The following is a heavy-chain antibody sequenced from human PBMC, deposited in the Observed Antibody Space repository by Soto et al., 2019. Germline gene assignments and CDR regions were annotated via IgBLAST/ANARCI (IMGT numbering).Heavy chain of an antibody. J-gene: IGHJ3*02. Sequence: SVKVSCKASGGTFSSYAISWVRQAPGQGLEWMGGIIPIFGTANYAQKFQGRVTITADESTSTAYMELSSLRSEDTAVYYCARSGGSYSGDAFDIWGQGTMVTVSS. CDR2: IIPIFGTA. D-gene: IGHD1-26*01. CDR1: GGTFSSYA. V-gene: IGHV1-69*13. CDR3: ARSGGSYSGDAFDI.